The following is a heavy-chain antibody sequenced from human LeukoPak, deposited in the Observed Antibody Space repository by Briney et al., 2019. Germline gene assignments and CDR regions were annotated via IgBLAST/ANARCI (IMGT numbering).Heavy chain of an antibody. CDR1: TSTGLVW. CDR3: GILPPGY. Sequence: GGSLRLSCAASTSTGLVWMDWVRKAPGKGLVWVARIKSDGTSANYADSVRGRFTISRDDAKNTLYLLMNSLGDEDTSVYYCGILPPGYWGQGTQVTVS. D-gene: IGHD2-8*02. J-gene: IGHJ4*02. CDR2: IKSDGTSA. V-gene: IGHV3-74*01.